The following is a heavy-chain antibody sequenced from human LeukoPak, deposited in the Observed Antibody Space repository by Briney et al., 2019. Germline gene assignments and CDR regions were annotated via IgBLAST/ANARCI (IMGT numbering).Heavy chain of an antibody. V-gene: IGHV3-9*01. Sequence: GRSLRLSCAASGFIFDDHGMHWVRQAPGKGLEWVSGISWSSGIIGYADSVKGRFTISRDNAKNSLDLQMESLRAEDTAVYYCAKDTGSPADAITMEDNAFDIWGQGTMVTVSS. D-gene: IGHD3-3*01. J-gene: IGHJ3*02. CDR3: AKDTGSPADAITMEDNAFDI. CDR2: ISWSSGII. CDR1: GFIFDDHG.